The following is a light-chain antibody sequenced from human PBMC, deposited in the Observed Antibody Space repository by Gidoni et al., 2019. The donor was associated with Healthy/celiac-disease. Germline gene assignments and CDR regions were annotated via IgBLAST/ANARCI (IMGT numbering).Light chain of an antibody. J-gene: IGKJ2*01. V-gene: IGKV3-11*01. CDR3: QQRSNWPGYT. CDR1: QSVSSY. Sequence: DIVFTQSPATLSLSPGERATLSCRASQSVSSYLAWYQQKPGQAPRLLIYDASNRATGIPARFSGSGSGTDFTLTISSLEPEDFAVYYCQQRSNWPGYTFGQGTKLEIK. CDR2: DAS.